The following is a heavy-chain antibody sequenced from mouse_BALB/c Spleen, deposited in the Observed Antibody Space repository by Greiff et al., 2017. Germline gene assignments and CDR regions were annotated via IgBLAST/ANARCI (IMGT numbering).Heavy chain of an antibody. CDR1: GYAFTNYL. J-gene: IGHJ2*01. CDR3: ASLYYGSKKDY. CDR2: INPGSGGT. Sequence: VQLQQSGAELVRPGTSVKVSCKASGYAFTNYLIEWVKQRPGQGLEWIGVINPGSGGTNYNEKFKSKATLTVDKSSSTAYMQLSSLTSEDSAVYYCASLYYGSKKDYWGQGTTLTVSS. D-gene: IGHD1-1*01. V-gene: IGHV1-54*01.